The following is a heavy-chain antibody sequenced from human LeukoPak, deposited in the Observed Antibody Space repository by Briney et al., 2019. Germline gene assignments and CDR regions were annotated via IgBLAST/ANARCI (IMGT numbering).Heavy chain of an antibody. V-gene: IGHV4-39*01. D-gene: IGHD2-2*02. CDR1: GASIYTSSSY. J-gene: IGHJ4*02. CDR2: VYHTGST. Sequence: SETLSLTCTVSGASIYTSSSYWGWIRQPPGTGLEWIASVYHTGSTYYSPSLKSRATISVDTSKNQFSLELNSVTAADTAVYYCTTSRTNDCSSPSCYTDYWGQGTLVTVSS. CDR3: TTSRTNDCSSPSCYTDY.